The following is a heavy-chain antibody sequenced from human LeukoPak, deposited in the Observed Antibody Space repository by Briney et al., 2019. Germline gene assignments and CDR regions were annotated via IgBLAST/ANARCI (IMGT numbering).Heavy chain of an antibody. CDR1: GITFRTYW. CDR2: INSKGGIT. D-gene: IGHD1-26*01. V-gene: IGHV3-74*01. Sequence: GGSLRLSCAVSGITFRTYWMHWGPHAPRKGLLWVSHINSKGGITHYADAVKGRLNIYRDNAKNTLYLEMNSLRAEDTAVYYCARGGSYSSDALDIWGQGTMVTVSS. J-gene: IGHJ3*02. CDR3: ARGGSYSSDALDI.